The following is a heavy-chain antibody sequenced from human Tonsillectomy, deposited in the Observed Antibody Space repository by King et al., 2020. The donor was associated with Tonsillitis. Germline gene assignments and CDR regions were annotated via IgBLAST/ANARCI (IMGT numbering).Heavy chain of an antibody. CDR1: GYTFTSYG. CDR2: ISVYNGNT. D-gene: IGHD3-10*01. V-gene: IGHV1-18*04. Sequence: QLVQSGAEVKKPGASIKVSCKTSGYTFTSYGITWVRQAPGQGLEWMGWISVYNGNTNYAQKFQGRVTMTTDTSTSTAYMELRSLRSDDTAVYYCARAKYYYARSDLLQTDVFDIWGQGTMVTVSS. CDR3: ARAKYYYARSDLLQTDVFDI. J-gene: IGHJ3*02.